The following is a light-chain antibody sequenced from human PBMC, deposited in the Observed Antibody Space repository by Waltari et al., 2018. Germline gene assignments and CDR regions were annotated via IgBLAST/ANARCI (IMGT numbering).Light chain of an antibody. CDR3: SSYTSSNTWV. CDR2: DVS. J-gene: IGLJ3*02. V-gene: IGLV2-14*01. Sequence: QSALTQPASVSGSPGQSITISCTGSSSDIGSYNYVSWYQQHPDKAPQLIIYDVSELPSGVSNRFSASKSGDTASLTISGLQAEDEADYYCSSYTSSNTWVFGGGTKVTVL. CDR1: SSDIGSYNY.